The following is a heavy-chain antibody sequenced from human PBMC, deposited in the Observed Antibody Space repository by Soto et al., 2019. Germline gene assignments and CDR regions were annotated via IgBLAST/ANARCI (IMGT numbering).Heavy chain of an antibody. CDR1: GDSVSSNSAA. Sequence: SQTLSLTCAISGDSVSSNSAAWNWIRQSPSRGLEWLGRTYYRSKWYNDYAVSVKSRITINPDTSKNQFSLQLNSVTPEDTAVYYCARGGTNYYGSGSFNYYYYYGMDVWAKGPRSPSP. CDR3: ARGGTNYYGSGSFNYYYYYGMDV. V-gene: IGHV6-1*01. D-gene: IGHD3-10*01. J-gene: IGHJ6*02. CDR2: TYYRSKWYN.